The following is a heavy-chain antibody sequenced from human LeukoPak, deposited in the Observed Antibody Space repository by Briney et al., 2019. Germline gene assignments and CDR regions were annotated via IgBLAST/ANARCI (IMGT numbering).Heavy chain of an antibody. CDR2: ISSSGSTI. CDR3: ARDLGGTGTTWNWFDP. D-gene: IGHD1-1*01. CDR1: GFTFSDYY. Sequence: PGGSLGLSCAASGFTFSDYYMSWIRQAPGKGLEWVSYISSSGSTIYYADSVKGRFTISGDNAKNSLYLQMNSLRAEDTAVYYCARDLGGTGTTWNWFDPWGQGTLVTVSS. J-gene: IGHJ5*02. V-gene: IGHV3-11*01.